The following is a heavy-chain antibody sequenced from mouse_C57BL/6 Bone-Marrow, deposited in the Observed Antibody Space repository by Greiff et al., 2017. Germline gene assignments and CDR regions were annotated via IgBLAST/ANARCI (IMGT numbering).Heavy chain of an antibody. CDR2: IYPGSGST. CDR3: ARRDYYGSTYYFDY. D-gene: IGHD1-1*01. Sequence: QVQLQQPGAELVKPGASVKMSCKASGYTFTSYWITWVKQGPGQGLEWIGDIYPGSGSTNHNEKFKSKATLTVDTSSSTAYMQLSSLTSEDSAVYYCARRDYYGSTYYFDYWGQGTTLTVSS. J-gene: IGHJ2*01. V-gene: IGHV1-55*01. CDR1: GYTFTSYW.